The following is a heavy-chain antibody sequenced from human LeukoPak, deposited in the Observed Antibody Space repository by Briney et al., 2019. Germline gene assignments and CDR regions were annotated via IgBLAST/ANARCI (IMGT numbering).Heavy chain of an antibody. CDR2: IYYSGST. V-gene: IGHV4-39*01. J-gene: IGHJ6*02. Sequence: PSETLSLTCTVSGGSISSSSYYRGWIRQPPGKGLEWIGSIYYSGSTYYNPSLKSRVTISVDTSKNQFSLKLSSVTAADTAVYYCASLYCSSNSCYLMGYGMDVWGQGTTVTVSS. D-gene: IGHD2-2*01. CDR3: ASLYCSSNSCYLMGYGMDV. CDR1: GGSISSSSYY.